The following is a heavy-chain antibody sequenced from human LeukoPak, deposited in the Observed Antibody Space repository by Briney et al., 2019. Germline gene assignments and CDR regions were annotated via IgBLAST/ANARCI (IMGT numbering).Heavy chain of an antibody. J-gene: IGHJ4*02. V-gene: IGHV4-59*08. CDR1: GGSISSYY. CDR3: ARHLDYYGSGTYEF. CDR2: ISYSGST. Sequence: SETLSLTCTVSGGSISSYYWSWIRQPPGKGLEWIGYISYSGSTNYNPSLKSRVTISVDASKNQFSLSLSSVTAADTAVYYCARHLDYYGSGTYEFWGQGTLVTVSS. D-gene: IGHD3-10*01.